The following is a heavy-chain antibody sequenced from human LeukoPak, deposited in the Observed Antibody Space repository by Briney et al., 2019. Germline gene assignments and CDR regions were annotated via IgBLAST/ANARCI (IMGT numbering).Heavy chain of an antibody. Sequence: GGSLRLSCAASGFTFSSYSMNWVRQAPGKGLEWVSSISSSSYIYYADSVKGRFTISRDNAKNSLYLQMNSLRAEDTAVYYCARSFLSIAAAATDYWGQGTLVTVSS. D-gene: IGHD6-13*01. J-gene: IGHJ4*02. CDR2: ISSSSYI. V-gene: IGHV3-21*01. CDR3: ARSFLSIAAAATDY. CDR1: GFTFSSYS.